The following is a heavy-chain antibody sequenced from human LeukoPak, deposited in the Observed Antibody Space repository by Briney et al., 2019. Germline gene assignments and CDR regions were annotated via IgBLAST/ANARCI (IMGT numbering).Heavy chain of an antibody. CDR3: ARDHGGFWSGSAGF. Sequence: ASVKVSCKASGYSFISTGINWLRQAPGHGLEWMGWISPYNGNTNYAQQFQNRVTLTTDTSSRTSYMELRSLRSDGTATYYCARDHGGFWSGSAGFWGQGTLLTVSS. CDR2: ISPYNGNT. CDR1: GYSFISTG. J-gene: IGHJ4*02. D-gene: IGHD3-3*01. V-gene: IGHV1-18*01.